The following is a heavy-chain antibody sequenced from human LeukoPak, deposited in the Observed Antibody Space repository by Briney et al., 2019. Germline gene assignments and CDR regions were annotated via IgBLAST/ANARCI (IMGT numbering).Heavy chain of an antibody. CDR3: ARGPNYYGSGSYLS. Sequence: SETLSLTCAVYGGSFSGYYWSWIRQPPGKGLEWIGEINHSGSTNYNPSLKSRVTISVDTSKNQFSLKLSSVTAADTAVYYCARGPNYYGSGSYLSWGQGTLVTVPS. J-gene: IGHJ5*02. CDR2: INHSGST. CDR1: GGSFSGYY. V-gene: IGHV4-34*01. D-gene: IGHD3-10*01.